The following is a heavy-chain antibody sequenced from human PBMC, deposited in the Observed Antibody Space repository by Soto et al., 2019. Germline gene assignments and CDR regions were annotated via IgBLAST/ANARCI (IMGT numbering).Heavy chain of an antibody. Sequence: PSETLSLTCTVSGGSISSYYWSWIRQPPGKGLGWIGYIYYSGSTNYNPSLKSRVTISVDTSKNQFSLKLSSVTAADTAVYYCARSIDGGYFDYWGQGTLVTVSS. D-gene: IGHD2-15*01. J-gene: IGHJ4*02. CDR2: IYYSGST. CDR1: GGSISSYY. CDR3: ARSIDGGYFDY. V-gene: IGHV4-59*01.